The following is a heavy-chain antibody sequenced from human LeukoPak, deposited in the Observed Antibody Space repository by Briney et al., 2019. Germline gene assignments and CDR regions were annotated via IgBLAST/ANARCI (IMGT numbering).Heavy chain of an antibody. D-gene: IGHD4-17*01. CDR3: ARTPTNYGDEIDS. V-gene: IGHV1-69*13. CDR2: IIPIFGTA. CDR1: GGTFSSYA. J-gene: IGHJ4*02. Sequence: SVKVSCKASGGTFSSYAISWVRQAPGQGLEWMGGIIPIFGTANYAQKFLGRVTITADESTSTAYMELSSLKSEDTAVYYCARTPTNYGDEIDSWGQGTLVTASS.